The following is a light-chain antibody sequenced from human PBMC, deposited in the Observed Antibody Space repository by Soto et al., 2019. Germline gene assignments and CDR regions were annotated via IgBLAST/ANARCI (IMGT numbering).Light chain of an antibody. Sequence: LVMTQSPATLSVSPVERATLSCRASQSVSSNFAWYQQKPGQAPRLLIYGASTRATGIPARFSGSGSGTDFTLTISRLEPEDSAVYYCQQHSRSITFGGGTKVDIK. CDR1: QSVSSN. V-gene: IGKV3-15*01. CDR2: GAS. CDR3: QQHSRSIT. J-gene: IGKJ4*01.